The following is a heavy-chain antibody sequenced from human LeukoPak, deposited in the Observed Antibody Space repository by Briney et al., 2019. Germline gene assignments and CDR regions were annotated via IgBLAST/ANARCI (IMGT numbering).Heavy chain of an antibody. Sequence: SETLSLTCRVDGESFSGYYWIWIRQPPGKGLEWIGEINHSGSTNYNPSLKSRVTLSVDTSKSQFSLKVTSVTAADTAMYYCASRGYYDNSGYFRNWGQGTLVTVSS. CDR3: ASRGYYDNSGYFRN. J-gene: IGHJ4*02. CDR1: GESFSGYY. CDR2: INHSGST. D-gene: IGHD3-22*01. V-gene: IGHV4-34*01.